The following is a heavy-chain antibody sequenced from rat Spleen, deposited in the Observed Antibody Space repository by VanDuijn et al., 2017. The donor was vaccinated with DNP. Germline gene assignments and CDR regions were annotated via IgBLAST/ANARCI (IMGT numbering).Heavy chain of an antibody. V-gene: IGHV5-25*01. CDR3: VTQGWFAY. J-gene: IGHJ3*01. CDR2: VTTVDGNT. Sequence: EVKLVESGGGLVQPGRSLKLSCAASGFNFNDYWMGWVRQAPAKGLEWVACVTTVDGNTYYADSVKGRFTVSRDDSRSTLYLQMDTLRSEDTATYYCVTQGWFAYWGQGTLVTVSS. CDR1: GFNFNDYW.